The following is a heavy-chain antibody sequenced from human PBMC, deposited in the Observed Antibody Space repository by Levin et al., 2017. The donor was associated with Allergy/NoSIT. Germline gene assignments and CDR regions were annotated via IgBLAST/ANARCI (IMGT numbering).Heavy chain of an antibody. CDR2: ISDSGRST. CDR1: GFTLRNYA. CDR3: AKGAKWGLPLDN. V-gene: IGHV3-23*01. Sequence: PGGSLRLSCAASGFTLRNYAMTWVRQAPGKGLEWVSAISDSGRSTYYADSVKGRFTISRDTSKNTLYLQMNSLKAEDAAVYSCAKGAKWGLPLDNWGQGTLVTVSS. D-gene: IGHD2-15*01. J-gene: IGHJ4*02.